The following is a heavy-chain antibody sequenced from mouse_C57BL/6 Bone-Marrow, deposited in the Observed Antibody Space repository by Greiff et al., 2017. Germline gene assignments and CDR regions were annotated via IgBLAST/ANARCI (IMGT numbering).Heavy chain of an antibody. CDR3: TAVYYGNPWYFDV. J-gene: IGHJ1*03. CDR1: GFTFSSYA. CDR2: ISSGGDYI. V-gene: IGHV5-9-1*02. D-gene: IGHD2-1*01. Sequence: EVKVEESGEGLVKPGGSLKLSCAASGFTFSSYAMSWVRQTPEKRLEWVAYISSGGDYIYYADTVKGRFTISRDNARNTLYLQMSSLKSEDTAMYYCTAVYYGNPWYFDVWGTGTTVTVSS.